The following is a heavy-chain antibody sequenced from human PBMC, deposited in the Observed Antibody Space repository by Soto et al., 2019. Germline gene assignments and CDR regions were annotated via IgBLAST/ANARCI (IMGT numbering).Heavy chain of an antibody. CDR1: GFTFGSYW. J-gene: IGHJ6*02. V-gene: IGHV3-74*01. CDR2: IDSDGSST. CDR3: ARGRPYGMDV. Sequence: GGSLRLSCAASGFTFGSYWMNWVRQAPGKGLVWVSRIDSDGSSTTYADSVKGRFTTSRDNAKNTLHLQMSSLRVEDTAVYYCARGRPYGMDVWGQGTTVTVSS.